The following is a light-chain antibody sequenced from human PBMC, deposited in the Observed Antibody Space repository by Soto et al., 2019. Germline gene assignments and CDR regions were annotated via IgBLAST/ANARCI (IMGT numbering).Light chain of an antibody. V-gene: IGLV2-11*01. J-gene: IGLJ1*01. CDR2: DVT. Sequence: QSALTQLRSVSGSPGQSVTIYCTGSSSDVGGYNYVSWYQQQPGKAPKLLIYDVTIRTSGVSARFSGSKSGNTASLTISRLQAEDDADYFCCSYEGTYTSFFFGTGTNVTV. CDR1: SSDVGGYNY. CDR3: CSYEGTYTSFF.